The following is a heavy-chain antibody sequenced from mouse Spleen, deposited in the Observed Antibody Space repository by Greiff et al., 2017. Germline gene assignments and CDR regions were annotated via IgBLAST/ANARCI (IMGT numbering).Heavy chain of an antibody. V-gene: IGHV1-80*01. CDR3: ARSLYYSNSWFAY. CDR1: GYAFSSYW. CDR2: IYPGDGDT. Sequence: VKLMESGAELVKPGASVKISCKASGYAFSSYWMNWVKQRPGKGLEWIGQIYPGDGDTNYNGKFKGKATLTADKSSSTAYMQLSSLTSEDSAVYFCARSLYYSNSWFAYWGQGTLVTVSA. J-gene: IGHJ3*01. D-gene: IGHD2-5*01.